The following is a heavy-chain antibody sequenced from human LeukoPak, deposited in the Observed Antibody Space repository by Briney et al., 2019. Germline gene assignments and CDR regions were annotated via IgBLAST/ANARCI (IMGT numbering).Heavy chain of an antibody. CDR3: AKDDRLLRFLH. Sequence: PGESLRLSCAASGFSFSSYAMSWVRQAPGKGLEWVSVIGGGPGNTYYTDSVKGRFTISRDNSKNTLYLHLNSLRAEDTAVYYCAKDDRLLRFLHWGQGTLVTVSS. J-gene: IGHJ4*02. CDR1: GFSFSSYA. D-gene: IGHD3-16*01. V-gene: IGHV3-23*01. CDR2: IGGGPGNT.